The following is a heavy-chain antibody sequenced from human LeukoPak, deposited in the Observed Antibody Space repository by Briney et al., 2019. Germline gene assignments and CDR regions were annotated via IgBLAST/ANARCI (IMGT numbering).Heavy chain of an antibody. V-gene: IGHV4-39*02. J-gene: IGHJ3*02. CDR3: ARDNTVADAFDM. D-gene: IGHD5-12*01. CDR2: IYYSGST. CDR1: GGSISSSSYY. Sequence: PSETLSLTYTVSGGSISSSSYYWGWIRQPPGKGLEWIGSIYYSGSTYYNPSLKSRVTISVDTSKNQFSLKLSSVTAADTAVYHCARDNTVADAFDMWGQGTMVTVSS.